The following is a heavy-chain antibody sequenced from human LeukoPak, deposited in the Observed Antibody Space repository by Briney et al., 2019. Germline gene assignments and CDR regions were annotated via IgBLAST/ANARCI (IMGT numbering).Heavy chain of an antibody. J-gene: IGHJ4*02. D-gene: IGHD6-13*01. V-gene: IGHV4-59*01. Sequence: SETLSLTCTVSGGSISGYYWSWIRQPPGKGLEWIGYIYYSGSTNYNPSLKSRVTISVDTSKNQFSLKLSSVTAADTAVYYCARSIAAAGINYWGQGTLVTVSS. CDR2: IYYSGST. CDR1: GGSISGYY. CDR3: ARSIAAAGINY.